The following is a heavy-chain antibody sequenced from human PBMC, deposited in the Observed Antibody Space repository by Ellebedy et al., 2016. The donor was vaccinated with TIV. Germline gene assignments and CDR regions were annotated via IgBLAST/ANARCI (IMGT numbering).Heavy chain of an antibody. V-gene: IGHV1-46*01. J-gene: IGHJ4*02. CDR1: GYDFTTFY. CDR3: ARDGLGAYFGH. CDR2: IIPRSGYR. Sequence: AASVKVSCKASGYDFTTFYLHWVRQAPGQGLEWVGQIIPRSGYRAYAQKFQGRVTMTSDTSTSTVYMELSSLTSEDTAVYYCARDGLGAYFGHWGQGTLLTVSS. D-gene: IGHD3-16*01.